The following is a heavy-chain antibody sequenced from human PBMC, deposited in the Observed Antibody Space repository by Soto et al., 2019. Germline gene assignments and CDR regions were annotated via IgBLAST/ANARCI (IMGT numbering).Heavy chain of an antibody. D-gene: IGHD6-13*01. CDR3: AQGGSSWLRDYYYYGMDV. CDR2: IWYDGSNK. Sequence: QVQLVESGGGVVQPGRSLRLSCAASGFTFSSYGMHWVRQAPGKGLEWVAVIWYDGSNKYYADSVKGRFTISRDNSKKTLYLQMNSLRAEDTAVYYCAQGGSSWLRDYYYYGMDVWGQGTTVTVSS. V-gene: IGHV3-33*01. J-gene: IGHJ6*02. CDR1: GFTFSSYG.